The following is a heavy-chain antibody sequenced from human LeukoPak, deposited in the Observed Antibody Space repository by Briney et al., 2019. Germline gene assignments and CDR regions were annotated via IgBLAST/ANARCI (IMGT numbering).Heavy chain of an antibody. CDR2: INHRGST. CDR1: GGSFSGYY. Sequence: PSETLSLTCAVYGGSFSGYYWSWIREPPGKGLEWMGEINHRGSTNYNPSLKRRVTISVDTSKNQFSLKLSSVTAADTAVYYCARYRLDGVVVWGAYYYYYMDVWGKGTTVTV. D-gene: IGHD2-2*01. CDR3: ARYRLDGVVVWGAYYYYYMDV. V-gene: IGHV4-34*01. J-gene: IGHJ6*03.